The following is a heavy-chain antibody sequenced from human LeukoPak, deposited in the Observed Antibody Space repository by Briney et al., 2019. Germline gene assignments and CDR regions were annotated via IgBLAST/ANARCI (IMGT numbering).Heavy chain of an antibody. CDR1: GGSISSGGYY. CDR2: IYYSGTA. CDR3: ARFSNDHGVKFDY. V-gene: IGHV4-31*03. J-gene: IGHJ4*02. Sequence: PSETLSLTCTVSGGSISSGGYYWSWVRQHPEKGLKWIGYIYYSGTAYYNPSLKSRVTMSVDTSKNQFSLKLDSVTAADTAVYYCARFSNDHGVKFDYWGQGTLVTVSS. D-gene: IGHD4-17*01.